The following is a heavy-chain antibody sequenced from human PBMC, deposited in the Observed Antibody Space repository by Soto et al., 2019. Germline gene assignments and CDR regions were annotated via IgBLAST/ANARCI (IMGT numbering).Heavy chain of an antibody. Sequence: EVQLVESGGGLVQPGGSLRLSCAASGFPFSGYWMHWVRQAPGKGLVWVSRINSDGSTINYADSVKGRFTISRDNAENTLYLQMNSLRAEDTAVYYCARDVENDGNYYIDARGKGTTVTVSS. CDR3: ARDVENDGNYYIDA. D-gene: IGHD1-1*01. CDR2: INSDGSTI. CDR1: GFPFSGYW. J-gene: IGHJ6*03. V-gene: IGHV3-74*01.